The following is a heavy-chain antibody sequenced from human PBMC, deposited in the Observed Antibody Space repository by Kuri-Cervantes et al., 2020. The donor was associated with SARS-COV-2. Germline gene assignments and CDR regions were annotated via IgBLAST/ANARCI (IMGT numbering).Heavy chain of an antibody. CDR3: ASYERGIGWTDY. CDR2: IYYDGRA. D-gene: IGHD6-19*01. CDR1: GGSIRTYNYY. J-gene: IGHJ4*02. V-gene: IGHV4-39*01. Sequence: SETLSLTCTVSGGSIRTYNYYWGWIRQPPGKGLEWIGNIYYDGRAYYNPSLESRVTISVDTSKVYLNMNSVTAADTAVHFCASYERGIGWTDYWGQGTLVTVSS.